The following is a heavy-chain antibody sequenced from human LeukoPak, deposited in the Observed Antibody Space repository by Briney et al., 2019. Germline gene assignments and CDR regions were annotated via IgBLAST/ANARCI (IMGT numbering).Heavy chain of an antibody. D-gene: IGHD4-23*01. CDR3: ARESRSDTPTVVTVGYFDL. CDR2: IYYSGST. J-gene: IGHJ2*01. V-gene: IGHV4-31*03. Sequence: ASQTLSLTCTVSGGSISSGGYYWSWICQHPGKGLEWIGYIYYSGSTYYNPSLKSRVTISVDTSKNQFSLKLSSVTAADTAVYYCARESRSDTPTVVTVGYFDLWGRGTLVTVSS. CDR1: GGSISSGGYY.